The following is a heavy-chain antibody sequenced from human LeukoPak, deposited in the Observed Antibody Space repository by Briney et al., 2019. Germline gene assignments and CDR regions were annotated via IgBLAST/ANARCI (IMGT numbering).Heavy chain of an antibody. D-gene: IGHD4-17*01. CDR2: INPNSGGT. Sequence: ASVKVSCKASGYTFTGYYMHWVRQAPGQGLEWMGWINPNSGGTNYAQKFQGRVTMTRDTSISTAYMELSRLRSDDTAVYYGARGYGDYESNWFDPWGQGTLVTVSS. CDR1: GYTFTGYY. J-gene: IGHJ5*02. CDR3: ARGYGDYESNWFDP. V-gene: IGHV1-2*02.